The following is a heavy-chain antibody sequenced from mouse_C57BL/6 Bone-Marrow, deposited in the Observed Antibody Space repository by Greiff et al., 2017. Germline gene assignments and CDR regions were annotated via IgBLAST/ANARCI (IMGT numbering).Heavy chain of an antibody. D-gene: IGHD4-1*01. CDR2: IDPENGDT. CDR3: TTWDGAMDY. J-gene: IGHJ4*01. Sequence: EVQVVESGAELVRPGASVKLSCTASGFNIKDDYMHWVKQRPEQGLEWIGWIDPENGDTEYASKFQGKATITADTSSNTAYLQLSSLTSEDTAVYYCTTWDGAMDYWGQGTSVTVSS. V-gene: IGHV14-4*01. CDR1: GFNIKDDY.